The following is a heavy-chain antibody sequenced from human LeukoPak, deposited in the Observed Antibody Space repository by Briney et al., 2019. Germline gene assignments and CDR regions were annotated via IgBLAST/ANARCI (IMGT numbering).Heavy chain of an antibody. CDR3: AKEIRYDSSGPIDY. CDR1: GGSFSGYY. CDR2: ISGSGGST. D-gene: IGHD3-22*01. J-gene: IGHJ4*02. Sequence: PSETLSLTCAVYGGSFSGYYWSWVRQAPGKGLEWVSAISGSGGSTYYADSVKGRFTISRDNSKNTLYLQMNSLRAEDTAVYYCAKEIRYDSSGPIDYWGQGTLVTVSS. V-gene: IGHV3-23*01.